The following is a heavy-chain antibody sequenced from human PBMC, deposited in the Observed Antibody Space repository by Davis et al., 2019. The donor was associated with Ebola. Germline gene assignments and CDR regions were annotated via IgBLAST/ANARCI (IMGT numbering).Heavy chain of an antibody. V-gene: IGHV4-59*01. J-gene: IGHJ4*02. CDR1: GGSISSYY. CDR2: IYYSGST. CDR3: ARGDSSGWYVLDY. Sequence: MPSETLSLTCTVSGGSISSYYWSWIRQPPGKGLEWIGYIYYSGSTNYNPSLKSRVTISVDTSKNRFSLKLSSVTAADTAVYYCARGDSSGWYVLDYWGQGTLVTVSS. D-gene: IGHD6-19*01.